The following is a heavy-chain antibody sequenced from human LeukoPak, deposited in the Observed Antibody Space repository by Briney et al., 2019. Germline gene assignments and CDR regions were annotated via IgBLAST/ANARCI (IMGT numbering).Heavy chain of an antibody. Sequence: GGSLRLSCAASGFTFSSYAMHWVRQAPGKGLEWVAVISYDGSNKYYADSVKGRFTISRDNSKNTLYLQMNSLRAEDTAVCYCARAVSSNYYYGMDVWGQGTTVTVSS. D-gene: IGHD2-2*01. CDR1: GFTFSSYA. J-gene: IGHJ6*02. V-gene: IGHV3-30-3*01. CDR3: ARAVSSNYYYGMDV. CDR2: ISYDGSNK.